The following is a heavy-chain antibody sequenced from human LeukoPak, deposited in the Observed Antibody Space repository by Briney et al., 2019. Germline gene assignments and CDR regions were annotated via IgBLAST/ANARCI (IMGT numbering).Heavy chain of an antibody. D-gene: IGHD5-24*01. CDR2: IFYSGTT. J-gene: IGHJ4*02. CDR1: GGSISSYY. V-gene: IGHV4-59*01. Sequence: SETLSLTCTVSGGSISSYYWSWIRQPPGKGLEWIGFIFYSGTTNYNPSLKSRVTISVDTSKNQFSLKLNSLTAADTAVYYCARATWNGYMFDYWGQGSLVTVTS. CDR3: ARATWNGYMFDY.